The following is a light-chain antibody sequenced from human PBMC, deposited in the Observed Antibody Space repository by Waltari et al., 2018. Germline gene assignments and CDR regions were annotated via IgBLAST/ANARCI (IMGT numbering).Light chain of an antibody. V-gene: IGKV1-13*02. CDR1: HGISSA. CDR2: DAY. J-gene: IGKJ4*01. Sequence: AIQLTQSPSSLSASVGDRVTISCRASHGISSALVWYQQKPGKPPRLLIYDAYGLESVVPSRFSGSGSGTEFTLTISSLQPEDFATYYCQQSNGFPLTFGGGTKVEIK. CDR3: QQSNGFPLT.